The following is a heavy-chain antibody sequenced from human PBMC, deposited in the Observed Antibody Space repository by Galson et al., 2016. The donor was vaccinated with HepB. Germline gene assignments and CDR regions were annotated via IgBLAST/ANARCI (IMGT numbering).Heavy chain of an antibody. Sequence: SLRLSCAASGFTFSTYAMTWVRQAPGKGLEWVSVITDSGDDTHHADSAKGRFIMSRDNSKNTVYLQMNNLRDEDTAIYFCARGTKRFCSGSNCYPLDHWGQGTLFTVSS. CDR2: ITDSGDDT. V-gene: IGHV3-23*01. CDR1: GFTFSTYA. CDR3: ARGTKRFCSGSNCYPLDH. D-gene: IGHD2-15*01. J-gene: IGHJ4*02.